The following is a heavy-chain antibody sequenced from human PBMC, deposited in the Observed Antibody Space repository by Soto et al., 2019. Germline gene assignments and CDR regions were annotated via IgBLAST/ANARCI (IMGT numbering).Heavy chain of an antibody. D-gene: IGHD3-22*01. CDR1: GFTFSSYA. CDR2: ISGSGGST. Sequence: GGSLRLSCAASGFTFSSYAMSWVRQAPGKGLEWVSAISGSGGSTYYADSVKGRFTISRDNSKNTLYLQMNSLRAEDTAVYYCAKDPTRYISDYYYSSGPLFYLDDSDIWRHGTLVTVSS. V-gene: IGHV3-23*01. CDR3: AKDPTRYISDYYYSSGPLFYLDDSDI. J-gene: IGHJ3*02.